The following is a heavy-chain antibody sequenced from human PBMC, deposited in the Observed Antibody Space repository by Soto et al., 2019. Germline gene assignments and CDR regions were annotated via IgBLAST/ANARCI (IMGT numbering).Heavy chain of an antibody. CDR3: ASRVGAARRLVTWLFDY. Sequence: SETLSLTCAVYGGSFSGYYWSWIRQPPGKGLEWIGEINHSGTTKYNPSLKSRVTISVDTSKNQFSLKLSSVTAADTAVYYCASRVGAARRLVTWLFDYWGQGTLVTVSS. D-gene: IGHD6-6*01. CDR2: INHSGTT. V-gene: IGHV4-34*01. CDR1: GGSFSGYY. J-gene: IGHJ4*02.